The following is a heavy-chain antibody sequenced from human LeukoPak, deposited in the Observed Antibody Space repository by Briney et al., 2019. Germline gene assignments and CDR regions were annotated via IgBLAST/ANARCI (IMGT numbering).Heavy chain of an antibody. V-gene: IGHV1-69*13. CDR1: GGTFSSYA. CDR2: IIPIFGTA. D-gene: IGHD2-15*01. J-gene: IGHJ4*02. CDR3: ARGGRYCSGGSCPFDY. Sequence: SVKVSCKASGGTFSSYAISWVRQAPGRGLEWMGGIIPIFGTANYAQKFQGRVTITADESTSTAYMELSSLRSEDTAVYYCARGGRYCSGGSCPFDYWGQGTLVTVSS.